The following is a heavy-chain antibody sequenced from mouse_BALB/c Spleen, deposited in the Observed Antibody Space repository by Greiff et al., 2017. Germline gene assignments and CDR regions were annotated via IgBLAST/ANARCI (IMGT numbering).Heavy chain of an antibody. CDR3: ARGGYRYDDYYAMDY. CDR1: GYTFTSYY. V-gene: IGHV1S56*01. Sequence: QVQLQQSGPELVKPGASVRISCKASGYTFTSYYIHWVKQRPGQGLEWIGWIYPGNVNTKYNEKFKGKATLTADKSSSTAYMQLSSLTSEDSAVYFCARGGYRYDDYYAMDYWGQGTSVTVSS. CDR2: IYPGNVNT. J-gene: IGHJ4*01. D-gene: IGHD2-14*01.